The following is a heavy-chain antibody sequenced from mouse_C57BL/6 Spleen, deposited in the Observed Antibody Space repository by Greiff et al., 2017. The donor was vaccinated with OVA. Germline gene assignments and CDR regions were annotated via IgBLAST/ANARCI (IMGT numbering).Heavy chain of an antibody. V-gene: IGHV1-15*01. J-gene: IGHJ2*01. CDR2: IDPETGGT. CDR1: GYTFTDYE. D-gene: IGHD1-1*01. CDR3: TRRSGNYGSSYMEDY. Sequence: VHLVESGAELVRPGASVTLSCKASGYTFTDYEMHWVKQTPVHGLEWIGAIDPETGGTAYNQKFKGKAILTADKSSSTAYMELRSLTSEDSAVYYCTRRSGNYGSSYMEDYWGQGTTLTVSS.